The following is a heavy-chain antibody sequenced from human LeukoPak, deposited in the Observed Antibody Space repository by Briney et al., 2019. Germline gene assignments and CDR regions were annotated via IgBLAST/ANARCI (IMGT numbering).Heavy chain of an antibody. Sequence: ASVKVSCKVSGYTLTELSMHWVRQAPGQGLEWVGWINTNTGTPTYAQGFTGRFVFSLDTSASTAYLQISSLQAGDTAVYYCASVNVEAAMGIWYYYGMDVWGQGTTVVVSS. D-gene: IGHD5-18*01. CDR2: INTNTGTP. J-gene: IGHJ6*02. CDR3: ASVNVEAAMGIWYYYGMDV. V-gene: IGHV7-4-1*02. CDR1: GYTLTELS.